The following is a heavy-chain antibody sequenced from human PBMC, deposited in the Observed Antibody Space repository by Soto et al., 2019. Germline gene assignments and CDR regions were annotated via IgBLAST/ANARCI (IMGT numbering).Heavy chain of an antibody. CDR2: ISYDGSNK. J-gene: IGHJ5*02. V-gene: IGHV3-30-3*01. D-gene: IGHD3-10*01. CDR1: VFTFSSYA. Sequence: GGSLRLSCAASVFTFSSYAMHWVRQAPGKGLEWVSVISYDGSNKYDADSVKGRLTISRDNYKNTLYLQMNSLRAEDTAVYYCARERELALWFGHRDWFDPWVQGTLVNVS. CDR3: ARERELALWFGHRDWFDP.